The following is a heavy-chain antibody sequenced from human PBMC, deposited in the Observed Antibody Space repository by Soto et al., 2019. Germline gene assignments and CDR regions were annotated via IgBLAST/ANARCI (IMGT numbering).Heavy chain of an antibody. CDR3: ASSPVTGIYYAMDV. Sequence: PSETLSLTCTISGGSISSYYWSWIRQTPGKGLEWIGYVYFSGSTNYNPSLKSRVLISIDTSRNQFSLKLNSVTAADTAVYYCASSPVTGIYYAMDVWGQGTTVTVSS. D-gene: IGHD6-19*01. J-gene: IGHJ6*02. V-gene: IGHV4-59*01. CDR2: VYFSGST. CDR1: GGSISSYY.